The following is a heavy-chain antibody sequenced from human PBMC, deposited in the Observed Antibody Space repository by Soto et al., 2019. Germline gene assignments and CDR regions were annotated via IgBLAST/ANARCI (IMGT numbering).Heavy chain of an antibody. V-gene: IGHV3-30-3*01. J-gene: IGHJ4*02. CDR1: GFTFSDSA. D-gene: IGHD6-19*01. CDR2: ISADGSDK. Sequence: PGGSLRLSCAASGFTFSDSAMHWVRQTPGKGLEWVALISADGSDKYHADSVKGRFTVSRDNSKNTLFLQMNSLRAEDTAVYYCARVPRVSGWFPDYWGQGTLVTVSS. CDR3: ARVPRVSGWFPDY.